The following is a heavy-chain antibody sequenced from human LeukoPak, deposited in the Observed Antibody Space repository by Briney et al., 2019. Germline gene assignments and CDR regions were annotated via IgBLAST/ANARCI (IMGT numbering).Heavy chain of an antibody. V-gene: IGHV3-74*01. J-gene: IGHJ6*02. Sequence: GGSLRLSCAASGFTFTTYWMHWVRQAPGKGLVWVSHINSDGSITSYADSVKGQFTISRDNAKNTLYLQMNSLRAEDTAVYYCARDAVDTANAVWGQGTTVTVSS. CDR2: INSDGSIT. D-gene: IGHD5-18*01. CDR1: GFTFTTYW. CDR3: ARDAVDTANAV.